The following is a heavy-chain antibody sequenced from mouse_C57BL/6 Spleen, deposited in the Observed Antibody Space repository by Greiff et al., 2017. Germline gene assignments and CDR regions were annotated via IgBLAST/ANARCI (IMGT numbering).Heavy chain of an antibody. CDR3: ARGRNWDYYAMDY. Sequence: VQLQQSGPELVKPGASVKMSCKASGYTFTDYNMHWVKQSHGQSLEWIGYINPNNGGTSYNQKFKGKATLTVNKSSSTAYMELRSLASEDSAVDYCARGRNWDYYAMDYWGQGTSVTVSS. CDR1: GYTFTDYN. D-gene: IGHD4-1*01. V-gene: IGHV1-22*01. CDR2: INPNNGGT. J-gene: IGHJ4*01.